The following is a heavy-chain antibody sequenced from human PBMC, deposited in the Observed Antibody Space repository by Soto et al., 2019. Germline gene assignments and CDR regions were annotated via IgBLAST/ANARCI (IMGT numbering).Heavy chain of an antibody. Sequence: QVQLVASGGGLVRPGESLRLSCAASGFTFSDSSMNWIRQAPGKGLEWVSYISSGTSYTNYAYYVKGRFTISRDNAKNSLFLHMNRLRAEDTAVYYCARTVVSSTRCDPLGQGTLVTVSS. V-gene: IGHV3-11*06. J-gene: IGHJ5*02. CDR1: GFTFSDSS. CDR2: ISSGTSYT. CDR3: ARTVVSSTRCDP. D-gene: IGHD6-13*01.